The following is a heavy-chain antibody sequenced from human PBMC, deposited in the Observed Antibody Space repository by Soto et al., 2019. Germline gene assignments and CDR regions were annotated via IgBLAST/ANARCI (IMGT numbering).Heavy chain of an antibody. Sequence: GQPLKIACNCAGDTVTSGWIGGVRRMPGKGLEWMGIIYPGDSDTRYSPSFKGQVAISADKSIRTAYLQWSSLTASATPMFYCARLRDSRGFSTFDSWGQGTLVTVSS. D-gene: IGHD3-22*01. CDR1: GDTVTSGW. V-gene: IGHV5-51*01. J-gene: IGHJ4*02. CDR2: IYPGDSDT. CDR3: ARLRDSRGFSTFDS.